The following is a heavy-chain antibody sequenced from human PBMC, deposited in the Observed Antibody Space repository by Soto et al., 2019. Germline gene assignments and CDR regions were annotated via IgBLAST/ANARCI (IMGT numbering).Heavy chain of an antibody. CDR3: ARTVGLLEWLLPPGYYFDY. V-gene: IGHV4-61*01. Sequence: RSETLSLTCAVSGGSVSSGSYYWSGIRQPPGKGLEWIGYIYYSGSTNYNPSLKSRVTISVDTSKNQFSLKLSSVTAADTAVYYCARTVGLLEWLLPPGYYFDYWGQGTLVTVSS. CDR1: GGSVSSGSYY. D-gene: IGHD3-3*01. CDR2: IYYSGST. J-gene: IGHJ4*02.